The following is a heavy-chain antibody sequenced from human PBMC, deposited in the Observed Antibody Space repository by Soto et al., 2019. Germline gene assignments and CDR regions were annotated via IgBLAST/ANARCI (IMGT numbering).Heavy chain of an antibody. J-gene: IGHJ3*02. Sequence: QITLKESGPTLVKPTQTLTLTCTFSGFSLSTSGVGVVWIRQPPGKALEWLALIYWDDDKRYSPSLKSRLTITKDTSKNQVVLTMTNMDPVDTATYYCAHIMITFGGVIALGAFDIWGQGTMVTVSS. D-gene: IGHD3-16*02. CDR1: GFSLSTSGVG. CDR2: IYWDDDK. V-gene: IGHV2-5*02. CDR3: AHIMITFGGVIALGAFDI.